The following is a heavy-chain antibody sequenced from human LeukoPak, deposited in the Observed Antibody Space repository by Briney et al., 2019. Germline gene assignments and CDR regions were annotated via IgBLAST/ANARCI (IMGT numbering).Heavy chain of an antibody. J-gene: IGHJ4*02. D-gene: IGHD3-22*01. V-gene: IGHV3-7*01. CDR2: IKQDGTEK. CDR3: AGGRGWLVDY. CDR1: GFTFSSYW. Sequence: GGSPRLSCAASGFTFSSYWMNWVRQAPGKGLEWVANIKQDGTEKLYVDSVKGRFTISRDNAKNSLYLQMNSLRAEDTAVYFCAGGRGWLVDYWGQGTRVTVSS.